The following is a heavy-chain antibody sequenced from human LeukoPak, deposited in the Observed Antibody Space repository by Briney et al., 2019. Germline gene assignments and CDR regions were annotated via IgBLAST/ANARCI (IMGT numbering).Heavy chain of an antibody. CDR3: ARSKSYDSSGYYFDY. J-gene: IGHJ4*02. CDR1: GFTFSSYG. D-gene: IGHD3-22*01. Sequence: PGGSLRLSCAASGFTFSSYGMHWVRQAPGKGLEWVAFIRWDGIIKYYADSVEGRFTISRDTSKNTLYLQMNSLRAEDTAVYYCARSKSYDSSGYYFDYWGQGTLVTVSS. CDR2: IRWDGIIK. V-gene: IGHV3-30*02.